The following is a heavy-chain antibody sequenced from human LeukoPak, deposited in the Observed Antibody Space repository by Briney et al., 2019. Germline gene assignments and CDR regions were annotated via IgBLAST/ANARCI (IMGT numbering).Heavy chain of an antibody. CDR2: IYSGGST. Sequence: AGGSLRLSCAASGFTVSSNYMSWVRQAPGKGLEWVSVIYSGGSTYYADSVKGRFTISRDNSKNTLYLQMNSLRAEDTAVYYCARSMIVVVDSAFDIWGQGTMVTVSS. D-gene: IGHD3-22*01. CDR1: GFTVSSNY. CDR3: ARSMIVVVDSAFDI. J-gene: IGHJ3*02. V-gene: IGHV3-53*01.